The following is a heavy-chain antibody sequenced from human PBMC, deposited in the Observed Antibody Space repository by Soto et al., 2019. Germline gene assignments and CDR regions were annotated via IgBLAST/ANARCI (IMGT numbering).Heavy chain of an antibody. J-gene: IGHJ4*02. D-gene: IGHD2-21*01. CDR2: ISYDGSNK. V-gene: IGHV3-30-3*01. Sequence: GGSLRLSCAASGFTFSSYAMHWVRQAPGKGLEWVAVISYDGSNKYYADSVKGRFTISRDNSKNTLYLQMNSLRAEDTAVYYCARDPSSYGRNNFDYWGQGT. CDR3: ARDPSSYGRNNFDY. CDR1: GFTFSSYA.